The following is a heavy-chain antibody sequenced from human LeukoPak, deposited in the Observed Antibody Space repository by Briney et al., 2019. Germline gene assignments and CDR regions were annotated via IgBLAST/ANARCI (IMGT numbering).Heavy chain of an antibody. Sequence: PSETLSLTCTVSGGSIRTGSYYWSWIRRPAGKELQWIGRIFTSGSTNYNPSLKSRVTISVDTSKNQFSLKLSSVTAADTAVYYCARDSRSPRVKYFQHWGQGTLVTVSS. CDR2: IFTSGST. V-gene: IGHV4-61*02. CDR3: ARDSRSPRVKYFQH. CDR1: GGSIRTGSYY. J-gene: IGHJ1*01. D-gene: IGHD6-6*01.